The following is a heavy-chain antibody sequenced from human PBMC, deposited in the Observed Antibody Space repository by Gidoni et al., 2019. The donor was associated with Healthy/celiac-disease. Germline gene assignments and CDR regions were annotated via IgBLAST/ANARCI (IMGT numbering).Heavy chain of an antibody. CDR2: ISAYNGNT. D-gene: IGHD1-26*01. CDR1: GSPFTSYG. J-gene: IGHJ4*02. V-gene: IGHV1-18*01. Sequence: QVQLVQSGAEVKTPGASVKVSCTASGSPFTSYGISWVRQAPGQGLEWMGWISAYNGNTNYAQKLQGRVTMTTDTSTSTAYMELRSLRSDDTAVYYCARVYPKGSYLLKYYFDYWGQGTLVTVSS. CDR3: ARVYPKGSYLLKYYFDY.